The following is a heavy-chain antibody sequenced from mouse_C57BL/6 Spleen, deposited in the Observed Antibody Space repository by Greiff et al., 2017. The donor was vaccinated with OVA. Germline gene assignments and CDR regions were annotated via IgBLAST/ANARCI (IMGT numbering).Heavy chain of an antibody. Sequence: EVKLVESGEGLVKPGGSLKLSCAASGFTFSSYAMSWVRQTPEKRLEWVAYISSGGDYIYYADTVKGRFTISRDNARNTLYLQMSSLKSEDTAMYYCTKEGSSAGFDYWGQGTTLTVSS. V-gene: IGHV5-9-1*02. CDR2: ISSGGDYI. CDR3: TKEGSSAGFDY. D-gene: IGHD1-3*01. J-gene: IGHJ2*01. CDR1: GFTFSSYA.